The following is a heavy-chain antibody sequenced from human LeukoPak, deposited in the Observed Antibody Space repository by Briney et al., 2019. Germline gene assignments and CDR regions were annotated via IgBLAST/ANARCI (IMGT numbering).Heavy chain of an antibody. J-gene: IGHJ4*02. CDR3: ARDRVHCSTTSCYLGARPRFDY. CDR1: GYTFTSYG. V-gene: IGHV1-18*01. Sequence: ASVKVSCKASGYTFTSYGISWVRQAPGQGLEWMGWISPYNGNTSYAQKLQGRVTMTTDTSTNTAYMELRSLRSNDTALYYCARDRVHCSTTSCYLGARPRFDYWGQGTLVTVSS. CDR2: ISPYNGNT. D-gene: IGHD2-2*01.